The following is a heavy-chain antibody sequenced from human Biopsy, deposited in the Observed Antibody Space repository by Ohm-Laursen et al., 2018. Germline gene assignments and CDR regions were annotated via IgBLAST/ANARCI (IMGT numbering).Heavy chain of an antibody. CDR1: GDSVTKYY. CDR3: ARGTNYYGSGRNRHWFDP. V-gene: IGHV4-34*01. Sequence: SETLSLTCTVSGDSVTKYYCSWIRQPPGKGLEWIGEINDSGRTNYNPSLRSRVTFSVDTSKNQFSLKLSSVTTADTAVYYCARGTNYYGSGRNRHWFDPWGQGTQVTVSS. D-gene: IGHD3-10*01. CDR2: INDSGRT. J-gene: IGHJ5*02.